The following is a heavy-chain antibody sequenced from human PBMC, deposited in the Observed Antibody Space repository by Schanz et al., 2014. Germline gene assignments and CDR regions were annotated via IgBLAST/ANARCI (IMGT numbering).Heavy chain of an antibody. J-gene: IGHJ3*01. CDR3: ARDGGRDGYNLAFDV. Sequence: EVQLVESGGGLVQPGGSLRLSCAASGFTFCNYDMHWVRQAIGKGLEWVSAIGTAGDTYYPGSVKGGFIISRDSSKNTLFLQMNSLRAEDTAVYFCARDGGRDGYNLAFDVWGQGTLVTVSS. D-gene: IGHD5-12*01. CDR2: IGTAGDT. CDR1: GFTFCNYD. V-gene: IGHV3-13*01.